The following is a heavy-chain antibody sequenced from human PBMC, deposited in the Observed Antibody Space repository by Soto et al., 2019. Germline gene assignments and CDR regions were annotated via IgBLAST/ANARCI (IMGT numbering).Heavy chain of an antibody. CDR1: GFTLTSYR. V-gene: IGHV1-18*01. Sequence: QVQLVQSGAEVKKPGASVKVSCKASGFTLTSYRISWVRQAPGQGLEWMGWISAYNGNRNYAQNLQGRVTMTTDTHTSTAYMELRSLRSDDTAVYHCARDTPPIDYWGQGTLVTVSS. CDR3: ARDTPPIDY. CDR2: ISAYNGNR. J-gene: IGHJ4*02.